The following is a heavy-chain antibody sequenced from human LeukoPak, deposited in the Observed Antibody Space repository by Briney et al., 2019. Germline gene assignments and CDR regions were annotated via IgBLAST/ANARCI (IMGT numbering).Heavy chain of an antibody. Sequence: GGSLRLSCAASGFTFSSYSMNWVRQAPGKGLEWVSSISSSSSYIYYADSVKGRFTISRDNAKNSLYLQMNSLRAEDTAVYYCARDMVRGVTTRYFDYWGREPWSPSPQ. D-gene: IGHD3-10*01. J-gene: IGHJ4*02. CDR2: ISSSSSYI. CDR1: GFTFSSYS. V-gene: IGHV3-21*01. CDR3: ARDMVRGVTTRYFDY.